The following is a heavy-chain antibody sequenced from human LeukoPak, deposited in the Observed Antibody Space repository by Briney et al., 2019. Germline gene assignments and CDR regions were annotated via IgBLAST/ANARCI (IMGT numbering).Heavy chain of an antibody. CDR3: ARDKPAEAALDF. CDR2: INPNSGGI. Sequence: ASVTVSSMPSGYTFTVYYIHWVRQAPGQGLERMGWINPNSGGINYAQTFQGRVTMTRDRSINTAYMDLRSLTYDDTAVYYCARDKPAEAALDFWGQGTLVTVSS. V-gene: IGHV1-2*02. CDR1: GYTFTVYY. J-gene: IGHJ4*02.